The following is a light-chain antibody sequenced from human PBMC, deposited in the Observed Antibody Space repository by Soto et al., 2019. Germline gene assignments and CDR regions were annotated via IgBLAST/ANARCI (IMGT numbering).Light chain of an antibody. Sequence: DIQMTQSPSSLSASVGDRVTITCRASQGISTYLNWYQQKPGKAPKLLIYAASSLQSGVPSRFSGSASGTYFTLTISSLQPEDFATYYCQQASSFPLTFGQGTRLEIK. V-gene: IGKV1-12*01. CDR1: QGISTY. CDR3: QQASSFPLT. CDR2: AAS. J-gene: IGKJ5*01.